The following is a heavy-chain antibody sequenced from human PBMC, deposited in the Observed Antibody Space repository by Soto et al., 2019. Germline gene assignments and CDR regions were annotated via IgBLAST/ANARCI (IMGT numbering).Heavy chain of an antibody. CDR3: ARVWVGAFDI. Sequence: SETLSLTCTVSGGSISRSSYYWGWILQPPGKGLEWIGSIYYSGSTNYNPSLKSRVTISVDTSKNQFSLKLSSVTAADTAVYYCARVWVGAFDIWGQGTMVT. V-gene: IGHV4-39*07. D-gene: IGHD1-26*01. CDR2: IYYSGST. CDR1: GGSISRSSYY. J-gene: IGHJ3*02.